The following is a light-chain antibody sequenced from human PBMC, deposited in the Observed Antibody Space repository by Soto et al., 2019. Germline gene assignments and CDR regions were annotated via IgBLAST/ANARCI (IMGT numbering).Light chain of an antibody. CDR1: SSDVGAYNF. Sequence: QSSLTQPASVSGSAGQSITISCTGSSSDVGAYNFVSWYQHHPGKAPKLILYEVTTRPSGVSSRFSGSKSGNTASLTISGLQADDEANYYCSSYTSSNTPYVFGTGTKVTVL. V-gene: IGLV2-14*01. J-gene: IGLJ1*01. CDR3: SSYTSSNTPYV. CDR2: EVT.